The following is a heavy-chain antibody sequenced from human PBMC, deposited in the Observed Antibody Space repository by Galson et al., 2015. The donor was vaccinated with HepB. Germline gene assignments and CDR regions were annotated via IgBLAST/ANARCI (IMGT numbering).Heavy chain of an antibody. Sequence: ETLSLTCDVSGGSISDNYWSWIRQPPGKGLQWIGYIYHTGITNYNPPLKSRVTITIDASKNQFSLRLKSVTAADTAVYYCATFEDSGYHYFDLWGRGTLVTVSS. D-gene: IGHD5-18*01. CDR3: ATFEDSGYHYFDL. CDR1: GGSISDNY. CDR2: IYHTGIT. J-gene: IGHJ2*01. V-gene: IGHV4-4*09.